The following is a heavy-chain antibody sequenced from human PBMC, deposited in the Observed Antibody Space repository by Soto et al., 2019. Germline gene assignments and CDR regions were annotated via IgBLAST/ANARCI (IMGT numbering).Heavy chain of an antibody. CDR2: INPNSGGT. CDR1: GDTFTSYG. J-gene: IGHJ6*02. V-gene: IGHV1-2*04. CDR3: AREAIPAAMLYYYYGMDV. Sequence: ASVKLSCKACGDTFTSYGISWVRQAPGQGLEWMGWINPNSGGTNYAQKFQGWVTMTRDTSISTAYMELSRLRSDDTAVYYCAREAIPAAMLYYYYGMDVWGQGTTVTVSS. D-gene: IGHD2-2*01.